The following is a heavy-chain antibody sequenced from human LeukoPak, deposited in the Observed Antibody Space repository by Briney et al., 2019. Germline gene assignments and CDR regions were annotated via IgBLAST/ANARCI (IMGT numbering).Heavy chain of an antibody. Sequence: GGTLRLSCAASGFTFSTYAMSWVRQAPGKGLEWVSGISGSGGSTFYADSVKGRFTISRDNSKNTLYLQMNSLRAEDTAVYYCARDFSIVGASFDYWGQGTLVTVSS. J-gene: IGHJ4*02. CDR2: ISGSGGST. CDR1: GFTFSTYA. CDR3: ARDFSIVGASFDY. V-gene: IGHV3-23*01. D-gene: IGHD1-26*01.